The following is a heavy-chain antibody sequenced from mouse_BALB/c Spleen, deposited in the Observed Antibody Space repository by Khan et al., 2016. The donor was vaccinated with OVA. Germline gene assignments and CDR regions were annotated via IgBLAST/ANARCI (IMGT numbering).Heavy chain of an antibody. Sequence: EVQLQESGPGLVKPSQSLSLTCTVTRYSITTNYAWSWIRQFPGNKLEWMGYISYSGYTNYNPSLKSRISVPRDTSENQFFLQFNSVTTEDTATDYCARQNYYGYALDDWGQGTSVTVSS. V-gene: IGHV3-2*02. CDR1: RYSITTNYA. D-gene: IGHD1-1*01. CDR2: ISYSGYT. J-gene: IGHJ4*01. CDR3: ARQNYYGYALDD.